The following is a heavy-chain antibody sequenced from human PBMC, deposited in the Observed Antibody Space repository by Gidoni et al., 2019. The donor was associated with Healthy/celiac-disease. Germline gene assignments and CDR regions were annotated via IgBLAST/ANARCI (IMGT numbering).Heavy chain of an antibody. Sequence: VQPGGSLSPSCAASGFTFSSYSMNWVRQAPGKGLEWVSYISSSSSTIYYADSVKGRFTISRDNAKNSLYLQMNSLRDEDTAVYYCARDAGDYGSGSYFPNWFDPWGQGTLVTVSS. CDR2: ISSSSSTI. CDR1: GFTFSSYS. CDR3: ARDAGDYGSGSYFPNWFDP. J-gene: IGHJ5*02. D-gene: IGHD3-10*01. V-gene: IGHV3-48*02.